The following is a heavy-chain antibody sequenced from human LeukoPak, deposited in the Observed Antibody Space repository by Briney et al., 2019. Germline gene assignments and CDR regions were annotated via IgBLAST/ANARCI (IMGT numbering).Heavy chain of an antibody. CDR2: IIPIFGTA. D-gene: IGHD1-26*01. CDR3: ASDGSYQYYFDY. Sequence: SVKVSCKASGYTFTGYYMHWVRQAPGQGLEWMGGIIPIFGTANYAQKFQGRVTITADKSTSTAYMELSSLRSEDTAVYYCASDGSYQYYFDYWGQGTLVTVSS. CDR1: GYTFTGYY. J-gene: IGHJ4*02. V-gene: IGHV1-69*06.